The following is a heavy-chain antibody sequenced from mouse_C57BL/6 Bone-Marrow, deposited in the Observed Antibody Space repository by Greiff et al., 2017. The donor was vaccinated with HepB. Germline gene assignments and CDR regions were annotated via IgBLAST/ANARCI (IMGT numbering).Heavy chain of an antibody. CDR2: IRRGGSYT. Sequence: EVHLVESGGDLVKPGGSLKLSCAASGFTFSSYGMSWVRQTPDKRLEWVATIRRGGSYTYYPDSVKGRFTISRDNAKNTLYLQMSSLKSEDTAMYYCARRLIYYDYDSFAYWGQGTLVTVSA. D-gene: IGHD2-4*01. CDR1: GFTFSSYG. CDR3: ARRLIYYDYDSFAY. V-gene: IGHV5-6*01. J-gene: IGHJ3*01.